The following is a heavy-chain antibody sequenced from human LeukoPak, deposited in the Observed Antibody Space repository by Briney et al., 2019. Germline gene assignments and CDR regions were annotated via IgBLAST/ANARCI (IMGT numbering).Heavy chain of an antibody. Sequence: ASVKVSCKASGYTFTSYYMHWVRQAPGQGLEWMGIINPSGGSTSYAQKLQGRVTMTTDTSTSTAYMELRSLRSDDTAVYYCARDWRDWYFDLWGRGTLVTVSS. CDR2: INPSGGST. V-gene: IGHV1-46*01. CDR3: ARDWRDWYFDL. CDR1: GYTFTSYY. D-gene: IGHD3-3*01. J-gene: IGHJ2*01.